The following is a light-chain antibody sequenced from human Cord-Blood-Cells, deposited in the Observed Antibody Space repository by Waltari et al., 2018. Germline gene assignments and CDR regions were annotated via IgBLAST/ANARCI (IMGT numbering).Light chain of an antibody. J-gene: IGLJ1*01. CDR3: CSYAGSSTFYV. Sequence: QSALTQPASVSGSPGQSTTISCTATISDVGSYNLVSWYHQHPGKAPKLMIYEGSKRPSGVSNRFSGSKSVNTASLTISGLQAEDEADYYCCSYAGSSTFYVFGTGTKVTVL. CDR1: ISDVGSYNL. V-gene: IGLV2-23*01. CDR2: EGS.